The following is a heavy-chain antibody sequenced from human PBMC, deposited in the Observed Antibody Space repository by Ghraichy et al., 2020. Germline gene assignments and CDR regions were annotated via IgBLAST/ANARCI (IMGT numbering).Heavy chain of an antibody. D-gene: IGHD6-19*01. CDR3: AREGQYSSGWYYFDY. Sequence: GGSLRLSCAASGFTFSSYSMNWVRQAPGKGLEWVSSISSSSSYIYYADSVKGRFTISRDNAKNSLYLQMNSLRAEDTAVYYCAREGQYSSGWYYFDYWGQGTLVTVSS. J-gene: IGHJ4*02. CDR2: ISSSSSYI. V-gene: IGHV3-21*01. CDR1: GFTFSSYS.